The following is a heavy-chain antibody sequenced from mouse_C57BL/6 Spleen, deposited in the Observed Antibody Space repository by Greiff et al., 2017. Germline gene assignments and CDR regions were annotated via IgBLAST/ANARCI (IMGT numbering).Heavy chain of an antibody. Sequence: QVQLQQSGAELVRPGASVTLSCKASGYTFTDYEMHWVKQTPVHGLEWIGAIDPETGGTAYNQKFKGKAILTADKSSSTAYMELLSLTTEDSAVYYCTRSLRVTTWSDWYFDCWGTGTTVTVSS. V-gene: IGHV1-15*01. CDR1: GYTFTDYE. CDR3: TRSLRVTTWSDWYFDC. CDR2: IDPETGGT. D-gene: IGHD2-2*01. J-gene: IGHJ1*03.